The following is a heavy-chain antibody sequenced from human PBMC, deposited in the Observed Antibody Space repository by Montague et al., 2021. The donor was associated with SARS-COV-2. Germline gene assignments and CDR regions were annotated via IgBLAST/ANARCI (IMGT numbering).Heavy chain of an antibody. CDR2: IYYSGNY. CDR1: GDSISSSGYY. CDR3: ARDLGDY. Sequence: SETLSLTCTVSGDSISSSGYYWGWIRQPPGKGLEWIATIYYSGNYYYNRSLKSRVTISVDTSKSQFSLKLNAVTAADTSVYYCARDLGDYWGQGTLVTVST. J-gene: IGHJ4*02. V-gene: IGHV4-39*07.